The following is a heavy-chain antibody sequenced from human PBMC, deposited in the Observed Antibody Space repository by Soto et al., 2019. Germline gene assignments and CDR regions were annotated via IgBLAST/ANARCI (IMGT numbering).Heavy chain of an antibody. CDR2: VSAYNGNT. CDR3: ARASRYYWNYMMY. Sequence: QVQLVQSGAEVKKPGASVKVSCKASGYTFSNDAITWVRQAPGQGLEWMGWVSAYNGNTNYAQKFKGRVPMTTDTSTSTAYMEIRSLRYDDTAVYFCARASRYYWNYMMYWGQGTLVTVSS. V-gene: IGHV1-18*01. D-gene: IGHD1-7*01. CDR1: GYTFSNDA. J-gene: IGHJ4*02.